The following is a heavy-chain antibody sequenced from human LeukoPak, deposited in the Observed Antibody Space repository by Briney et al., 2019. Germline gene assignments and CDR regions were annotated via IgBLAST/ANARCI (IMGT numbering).Heavy chain of an antibody. J-gene: IGHJ3*02. D-gene: IGHD7-27*01. CDR3: ARDLGTNDAFDI. CDR1: GFTVSTTY. Sequence: GGSLRLSCAASGFTVSTTYMSWVRQAPGKGLEWVSIIYTGGSTYYAHSVKGRFTISRDNSKNTVYLQMNSLRAEDTAVYVCARDLGTNDAFDIWGQGTMLTVSS. V-gene: IGHV3-53*01. CDR2: IYTGGST.